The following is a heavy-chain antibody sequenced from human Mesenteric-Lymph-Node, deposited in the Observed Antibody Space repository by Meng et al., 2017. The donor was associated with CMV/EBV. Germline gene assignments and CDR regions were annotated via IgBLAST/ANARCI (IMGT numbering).Heavy chain of an antibody. CDR1: GFTFSSYA. CDR3: AREGAKGYYFDY. Sequence: GESLKISCAASGFTFSSYAMHWVRQAPGKGLEWVAVISYDGSNKYYADFVKGRFTISRDNSKNTLYLQMNSLRAEDTAVYYCAREGAKGYYFDYWGQGTLVTVSS. CDR2: ISYDGSNK. J-gene: IGHJ4*02. D-gene: IGHD1-26*01. V-gene: IGHV3-30-3*01.